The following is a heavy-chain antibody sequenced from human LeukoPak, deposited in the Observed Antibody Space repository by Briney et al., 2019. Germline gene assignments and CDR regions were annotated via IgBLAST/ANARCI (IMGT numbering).Heavy chain of an antibody. CDR2: INPNDGDT. V-gene: IGHV1-2*02. Sequence: ASVKVSCKASGYTFTDYYMHWARQAPGQGFEWMGWINPNDGDTNYAQKFQGRVTMTSDTSISTAHMEVSRLRSADTAVYYCARANFLYCSSSTCLFDYWGQGTLVTVSS. J-gene: IGHJ4*02. D-gene: IGHD2-2*01. CDR1: GYTFTDYY. CDR3: ARANFLYCSSSTCLFDY.